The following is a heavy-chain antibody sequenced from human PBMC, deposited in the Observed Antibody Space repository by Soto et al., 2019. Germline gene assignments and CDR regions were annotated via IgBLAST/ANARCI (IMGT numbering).Heavy chain of an antibody. CDR1: GGSISSSSYN. V-gene: IGHV4-39*01. CDR2: IHYTGTT. J-gene: IGHJ4*02. CDR3: ARRPYSSSSGGFDY. Sequence: QLHLQESGPGLVKPSETLSLTCAVSGGSISSSSYNWAWIRQPPGKGLEWIGSIHYTGTTYYNPSLKSRVTLSVDTSKNQFSLRLSSVTAADTAVFYCARRPYSSSSGGFDYWGQGTLVTVSS. D-gene: IGHD6-6*01.